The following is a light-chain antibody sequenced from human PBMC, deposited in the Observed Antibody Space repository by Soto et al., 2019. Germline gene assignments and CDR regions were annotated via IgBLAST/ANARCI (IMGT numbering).Light chain of an antibody. J-gene: IGKJ5*01. Sequence: EIVLTQSPGTLSLSPGERATLSCRACQSVSSNYLAWYQQKPGQAPRLLIYGASTRATGIPARFSGSGSGTEFTLTISSLQSEDFAVYYCQQYNNWPPITFGQGTRLEIK. CDR1: QSVSSN. CDR3: QQYNNWPPIT. V-gene: IGKV3-15*01. CDR2: GAS.